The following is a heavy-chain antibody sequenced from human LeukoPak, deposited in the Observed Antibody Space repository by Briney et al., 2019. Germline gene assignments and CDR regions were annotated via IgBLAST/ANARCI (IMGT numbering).Heavy chain of an antibody. Sequence: GESLKISCKGSGYSFTSYWIGWVRQMPGKGLEWMGIIYPGDSDTNYSPSFQGHVTMSVDKSIATAYLQWSSLRASDTAIYYCARLAFGEFDSWGQGALVAVSS. CDR3: ARLAFGEFDS. V-gene: IGHV5-51*01. J-gene: IGHJ4*02. CDR1: GYSFTSYW. D-gene: IGHD3-10*01. CDR2: IYPGDSDT.